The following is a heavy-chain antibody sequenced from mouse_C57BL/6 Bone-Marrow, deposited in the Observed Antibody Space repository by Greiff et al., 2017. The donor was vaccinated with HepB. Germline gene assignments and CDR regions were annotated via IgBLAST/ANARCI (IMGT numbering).Heavy chain of an antibody. J-gene: IGHJ1*03. CDR3: ARHLYWYFDV. CDR1: GFTFSSYG. Sequence: EVKLEESGGDLVKPGGSLKLSCAASGFTFSSYGMSWVRQTPDKRLEWVATISSGGSYTYYPDSVKGRFTISRDNAKNTLYLQMSSLKSEDTAMYYCARHLYWYFDVWGTGTTVTVSS. CDR2: ISSGGSYT. V-gene: IGHV5-6*02.